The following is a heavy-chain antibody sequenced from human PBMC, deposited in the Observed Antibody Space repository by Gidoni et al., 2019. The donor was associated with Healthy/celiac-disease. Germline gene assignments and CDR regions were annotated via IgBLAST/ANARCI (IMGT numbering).Heavy chain of an antibody. J-gene: IGHJ4*02. D-gene: IGHD3-22*01. CDR2: IYYSGST. Sequence: QLQLQESAPGLVKPSETLSLTCTVSGGSISSSSYYWGWIRPPPGKGLEWIGSIYYSGSTYYNPSLKSRVTISVETSKNQFSRKLSSVIAADTAVYYCARHDDSSGDYYLPFDYWGQGTLVTVSS. V-gene: IGHV4-39*01. CDR3: ARHDDSSGDYYLPFDY. CDR1: GGSISSSSYY.